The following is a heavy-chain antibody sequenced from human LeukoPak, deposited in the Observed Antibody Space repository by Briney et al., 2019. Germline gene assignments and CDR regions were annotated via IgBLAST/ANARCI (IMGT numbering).Heavy chain of an antibody. CDR2: MNPNSGNT. J-gene: IGHJ6*03. CDR3: AGGKKTMVRGVIITTVYYYYYVDV. Sequence: ASVKVSCKASGYTFTSYDINWVRQATGQGLEWMGWMNPNSGNTGYAQKFQGRVTITRNTSISTAYMELSSLRSEDTAVYYCAGGKKTMVRGVIITTVYYYYYVDVWGKGTTVTVSS. D-gene: IGHD3-10*01. CDR1: GYTFTSYD. V-gene: IGHV1-8*03.